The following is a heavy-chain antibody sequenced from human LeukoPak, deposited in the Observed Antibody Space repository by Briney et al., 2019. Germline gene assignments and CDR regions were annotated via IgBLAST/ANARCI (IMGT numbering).Heavy chain of an antibody. CDR3: ARLRPGIAAAGTQNWFDP. V-gene: IGHV1-46*01. Sequence: ASVKVSCKASGYTFTSYYMHWVRQAPGQGLEWMGIINPSGGSTSYAQKFQGRVTMTRDMSTSTVYMELSSLRSEDTAVYYCARLRPGIAAAGTQNWFDPWGQGTLVTVSS. D-gene: IGHD6-13*01. CDR2: INPSGGST. CDR1: GYTFTSYY. J-gene: IGHJ5*02.